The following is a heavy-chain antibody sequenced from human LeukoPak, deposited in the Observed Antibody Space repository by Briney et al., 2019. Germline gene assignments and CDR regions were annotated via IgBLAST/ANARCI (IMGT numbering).Heavy chain of an antibody. D-gene: IGHD3-10*01. Sequence: ASVKVSCKASGYTFTSYYMHWVRQAPGQGLEWMGIINPSGGSTSYAQKFQGRVTITRDTSASTAYMELSGLRSEDTAVYYCARGAYITMVRDAFDICGQGTMVTVSS. CDR2: INPSGGST. V-gene: IGHV1-46*01. CDR1: GYTFTSYY. CDR3: ARGAYITMVRDAFDI. J-gene: IGHJ3*02.